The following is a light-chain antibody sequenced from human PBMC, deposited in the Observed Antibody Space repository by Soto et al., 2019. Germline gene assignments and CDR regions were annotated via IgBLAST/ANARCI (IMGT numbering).Light chain of an antibody. CDR3: QQRSNWPIT. V-gene: IGKV3-11*01. J-gene: IGKJ5*01. CDR2: DAS. Sequence: THSPATLFSHNQERATLSCRASQSVSTYVAWFQHKLGQAPRLLIYDASYRAIGVPARFSGGGSGTDFTLTISCLEPEDFAVYYCQQRSNWPITFGQGTRLEIK. CDR1: QSVSTY.